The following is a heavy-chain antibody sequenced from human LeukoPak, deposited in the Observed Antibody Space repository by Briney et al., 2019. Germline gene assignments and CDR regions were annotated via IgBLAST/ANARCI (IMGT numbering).Heavy chain of an antibody. V-gene: IGHV3-7*01. CDR2: IKQDGSEK. CDR1: GFTFGSYW. CDR3: ARVGRYGDYDY. J-gene: IGHJ4*02. D-gene: IGHD4-17*01. Sequence: AGGSLRLSCAATGFTFGSYWMSWVRQAPGKGLEWVANIKQDGSEKYYVDSVKGRFTISRDNSKNSLYLQMNSLRAEDTAVYYCARVGRYGDYDYWGQGTLVTVSS.